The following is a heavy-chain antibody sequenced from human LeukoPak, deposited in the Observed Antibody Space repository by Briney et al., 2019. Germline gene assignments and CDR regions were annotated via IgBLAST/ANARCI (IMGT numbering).Heavy chain of an antibody. J-gene: IGHJ4*02. D-gene: IGHD2/OR15-2a*01. CDR1: DDSISSSISNYY. CDR2: IHYTGST. V-gene: IGHV4-61*01. CDR3: ARENIYMHYFDY. Sequence: SETLSLTCTVSDDSISSSISNYYWSWIRQPPGKGLEWIGYIHYTGSTNYNPSLKSRITISGDTSKSQFSLKLTSVTAADTAVYYCARENIYMHYFDYWGQGTLVTVSS.